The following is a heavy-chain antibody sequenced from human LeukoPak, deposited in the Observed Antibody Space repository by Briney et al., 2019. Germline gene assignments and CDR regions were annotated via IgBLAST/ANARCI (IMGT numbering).Heavy chain of an antibody. CDR1: GGTFSSYA. CDR2: IIPILGIA. CDR3: ARRTAPGLYGMDV. J-gene: IGHJ6*02. V-gene: IGHV1-69*04. Sequence: SVKVSCKASGGTFSSYAISWVRQAPGQGLEWMGRIIPILGIANYAQKFQGRVTITADKSTSTAYMELSSLRSEDTAVYYCARRTAPGLYGMDVWGQGTTVTVSS.